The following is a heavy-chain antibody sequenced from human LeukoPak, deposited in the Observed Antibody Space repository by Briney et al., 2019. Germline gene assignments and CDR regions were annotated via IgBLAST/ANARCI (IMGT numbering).Heavy chain of an antibody. J-gene: IGHJ5*02. CDR3: ARQTRFGELLSPQNWFDP. V-gene: IGHV4-34*01. CDR1: GFTFDDYG. Sequence: GSLRLSCAASGFTFDDYGMSWVRQAPGKGLEWIGEINHSGSTNYNPSLKSRVTISVDTSKNQFSLKLSSVTAADTAVYYCARQTRFGELLSPQNWFDPWGQGTLVTVSS. D-gene: IGHD3-10*01. CDR2: INHSGST.